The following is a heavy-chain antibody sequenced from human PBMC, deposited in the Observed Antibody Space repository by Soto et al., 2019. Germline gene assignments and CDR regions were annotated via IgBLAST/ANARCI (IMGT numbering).Heavy chain of an antibody. J-gene: IGHJ4*02. Sequence: QVQLQESGPGLVEPSQTLSLTCTVSGDSISNGYYTWSWIRQPPGKDLEWIGHIYNSVNTYSNPSLKSRVTISADTSKNQFSLELSSVTAAETAVYYCARGPRGDKVDYWGQGTLVTVSS. CDR2: IYNSVNT. V-gene: IGHV4-30-4*01. CDR1: GDSISNGYYT. CDR3: ARGPRGDKVDY. D-gene: IGHD3-10*01.